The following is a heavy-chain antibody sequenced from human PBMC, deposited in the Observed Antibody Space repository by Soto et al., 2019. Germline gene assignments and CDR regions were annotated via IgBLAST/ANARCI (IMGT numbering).Heavy chain of an antibody. Sequence: QVQLQESGPGLVKPSQNLSLTCTVSCGSISSGGYSWSWIRQHPGKGLEWIGYIYYSGSTYYNPSLKSRFTISVDTSKNQVSLKLSSGTAADTAVYDCGREPDFWSRGNLVTVSA. CDR1: CGSISSGGYS. V-gene: IGHV4-31*03. CDR3: GREPDF. CDR2: IYYSGST. J-gene: IGHJ4*02. D-gene: IGHD3-3*01.